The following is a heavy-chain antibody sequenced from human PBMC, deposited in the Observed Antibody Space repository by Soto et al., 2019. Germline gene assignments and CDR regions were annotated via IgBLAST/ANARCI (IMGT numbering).Heavy chain of an antibody. CDR1: GGTFISHA. Sequence: QVQLVQSGAEVKKPGSSVRVSCKVSGGTFISHAINWLRQAPGPGLEWMGVIIPVTETPNNAEKFQGRLTITADKSTTTVYMELSSLTLDDTAFYFCARGNKGPGHYGPGSQGWYGPWGQGTLVTVSS. V-gene: IGHV1-69*06. CDR2: IIPVTETP. D-gene: IGHD3-10*01. J-gene: IGHJ5*02. CDR3: ARGNKGPGHYGPGSQGWYGP.